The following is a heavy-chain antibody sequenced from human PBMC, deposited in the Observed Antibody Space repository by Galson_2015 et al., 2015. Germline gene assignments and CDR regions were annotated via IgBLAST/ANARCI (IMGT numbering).Heavy chain of an antibody. V-gene: IGHV3-30*03. D-gene: IGHD4-17*01. CDR1: GFTFSSYS. CDR3: ARDRGNDYDYGYTNWFDP. Sequence: SLRLSCAASGFTFSSYSMNWVRQAPGKGLEWVAVISYDGSNKYYADSVKGRFTISRDNSKNTLYLQMNSLRAEDTAVYYCARDRGNDYDYGYTNWFDPWGQGTLVTVSS. J-gene: IGHJ5*02. CDR2: ISYDGSNK.